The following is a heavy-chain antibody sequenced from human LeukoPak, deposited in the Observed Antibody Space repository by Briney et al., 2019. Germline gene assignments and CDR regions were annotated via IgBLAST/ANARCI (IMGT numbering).Heavy chain of an antibody. J-gene: IGHJ4*02. CDR2: ITGSSTYI. CDR3: ARECGSREDY. D-gene: IGHD6-13*01. Sequence: GGSLRLSCAASGFTFSICGMNWVRQAPGKGLEWVSSITGSSTYIYYADSVKGRFTTSRDNAKNSLYLQMNSLRAEDTAVYYCARECGSREDYWGQGTLVTVSS. V-gene: IGHV3-21*01. CDR1: GFTFSICG.